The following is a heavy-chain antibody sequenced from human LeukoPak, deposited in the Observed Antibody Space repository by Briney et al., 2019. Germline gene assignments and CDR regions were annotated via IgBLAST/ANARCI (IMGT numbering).Heavy chain of an antibody. CDR1: GFTFSSYA. Sequence: GGSLRLSCAASGFTFSSYAMSWVRQAPGKGLEWVSAISGSGGSTYYADSVKGRFTISRDNSKNTLYLQMNSLRAEDTAMYYCARDRAGGSFDYWGQGTLVTVSS. CDR3: ARDRAGGSFDY. CDR2: ISGSGGST. J-gene: IGHJ4*02. D-gene: IGHD2-15*01. V-gene: IGHV3-23*01.